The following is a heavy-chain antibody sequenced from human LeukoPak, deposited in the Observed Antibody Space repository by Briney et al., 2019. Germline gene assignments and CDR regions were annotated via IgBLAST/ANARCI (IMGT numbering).Heavy chain of an antibody. CDR3: ARDERPNSSSWSWFDP. D-gene: IGHD6-13*01. J-gene: IGHJ5*02. Sequence: GGSLRLSCAASGFTFSSYAMSWVRQAPGKVLEWVSAISGSGGSTYYADSVKGRFTISRDNSKNTLYLQMNSLRAEDTAVYYCARDERPNSSSWSWFDPWGQGTLVTVSS. V-gene: IGHV3-23*01. CDR2: ISGSGGST. CDR1: GFTFSSYA.